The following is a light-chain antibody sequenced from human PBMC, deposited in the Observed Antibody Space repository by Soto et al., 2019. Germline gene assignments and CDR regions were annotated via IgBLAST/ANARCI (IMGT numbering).Light chain of an antibody. CDR1: QSVSSN. Sequence: EIVMTQSPATLSASPGERATLSCRTSQSVSSNFAWYQQKPGQAPRLLIYGASTRATGGPARFSGSGSGTEFTITISSLQADDFAVYYCRQHNKWPQYTFGQGTKLDIK. CDR3: RQHNKWPQYT. V-gene: IGKV3-15*01. J-gene: IGKJ2*01. CDR2: GAS.